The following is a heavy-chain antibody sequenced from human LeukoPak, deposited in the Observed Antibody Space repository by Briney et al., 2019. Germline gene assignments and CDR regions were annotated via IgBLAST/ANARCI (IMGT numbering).Heavy chain of an antibody. CDR2: ISYDGGNK. Sequence: GRSLRLSCAASGFIFRNYGMHWVRQAPGKGLEWVAVISYDGGNKYYADSVKGRFTISRDNSKKTLYLQMNSLRAEDTAMYYCAKALYHDFWSGYFPPWYNGMDVWGQGTTVTVSS. CDR1: GFIFRNYG. V-gene: IGHV3-30*18. CDR3: AKALYHDFWSGYFPPWYNGMDV. J-gene: IGHJ6*02. D-gene: IGHD3-3*01.